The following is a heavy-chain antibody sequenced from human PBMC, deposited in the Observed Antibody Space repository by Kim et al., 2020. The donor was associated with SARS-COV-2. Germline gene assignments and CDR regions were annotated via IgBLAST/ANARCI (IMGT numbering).Heavy chain of an antibody. CDR2: ISYDGSNK. Sequence: GGSLRLSCAASGFTFSSYGMHWVRQAPGKGLEWVAVISYDGSNKYYADSVKGRFTISRDNSKNTLYLQMNSLRAEDTAVYYCAKDHQLLHLYYYYYGMDVWGQGTTVTVSS. D-gene: IGHD2-2*01. J-gene: IGHJ6*02. CDR3: AKDHQLLHLYYYYYGMDV. CDR1: GFTFSSYG. V-gene: IGHV3-30*18.